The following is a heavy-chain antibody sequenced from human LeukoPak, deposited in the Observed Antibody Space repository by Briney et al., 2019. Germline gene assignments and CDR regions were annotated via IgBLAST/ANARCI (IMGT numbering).Heavy chain of an antibody. J-gene: IGHJ4*02. Sequence: GGSLRLSCVVSGFDFSGFSMSWVRQAPGKGLEWVANIKEDGSEKYYVDSVKGRFTISRDNAKNSLYLQMNSLRAEDTALYHCARDLGFGDSPFDYWGQGTLVTVSS. CDR1: GFDFSGFS. V-gene: IGHV3-7*03. CDR3: ARDLGFGDSPFDY. D-gene: IGHD2-15*01. CDR2: IKEDGSEK.